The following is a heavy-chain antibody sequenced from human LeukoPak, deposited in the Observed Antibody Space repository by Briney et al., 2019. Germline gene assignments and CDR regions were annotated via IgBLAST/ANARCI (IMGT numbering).Heavy chain of an antibody. D-gene: IGHD2-2*01. CDR3: TRGAGHIVVVPAAMSTRRANSYYYYMDV. Sequence: VASVKVSCKASGYTFTSYGISWVRQAPGQGLEWMGWISAYNGNTNYAQKLQGRVTITADKSTSTAYMELSSLRSEDTAVYYCTRGAGHIVVVPAAMSTRRANSYYYYMDVWGKGTTVTVSS. CDR2: ISAYNGNT. CDR1: GYTFTSYG. V-gene: IGHV1-18*01. J-gene: IGHJ6*03.